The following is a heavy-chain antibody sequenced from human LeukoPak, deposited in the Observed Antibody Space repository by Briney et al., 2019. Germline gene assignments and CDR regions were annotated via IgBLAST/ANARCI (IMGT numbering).Heavy chain of an antibody. J-gene: IGHJ4*02. CDR3: ARGGRKITMVRGVIYY. CDR1: GYTFTGYY. D-gene: IGHD3-10*01. Sequence: ASVKVSCKASGYTFTGYYMHWVRQAPGQGLEWMGWINPNSGGTNYAQKFQGRVTMTMDTSISTAYMELSRLRSDDTAVYYCARGGRKITMVRGVIYYWGQGTLVAVSS. V-gene: IGHV1-2*02. CDR2: INPNSGGT.